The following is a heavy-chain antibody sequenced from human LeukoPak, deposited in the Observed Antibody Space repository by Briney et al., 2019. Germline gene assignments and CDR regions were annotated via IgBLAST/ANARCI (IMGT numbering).Heavy chain of an antibody. D-gene: IGHD3-22*01. Sequence: VASVKVSCKASGYTFTSYGISWVRQAPGQGLEWMGWISAYNGNTNYAQKLQGKVTMTTDTSTSTAYMELRSLRSDDTAVYYCARDSSDYDSSGYDFDYWGQGTLVTVSS. CDR1: GYTFTSYG. CDR2: ISAYNGNT. J-gene: IGHJ4*02. V-gene: IGHV1-18*01. CDR3: ARDSSDYDSSGYDFDY.